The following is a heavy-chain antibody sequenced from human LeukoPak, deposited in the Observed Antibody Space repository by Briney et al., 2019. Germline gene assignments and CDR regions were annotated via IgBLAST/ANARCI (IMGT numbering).Heavy chain of an antibody. V-gene: IGHV4-4*07. CDR2: VYVTGST. Sequence: SETLSLTCTVPGDSISSYYWRWIRKPAGKGLEWIGRVYVTGSTNRNPALQSRVTMPVDTSKNQFSLKLTSVTAADTAVYYCARDRQWLVDHWGQGTLVTDCS. J-gene: IGHJ5*02. CDR3: ARDRQWLVDH. D-gene: IGHD6-19*01. CDR1: GDSISSYY.